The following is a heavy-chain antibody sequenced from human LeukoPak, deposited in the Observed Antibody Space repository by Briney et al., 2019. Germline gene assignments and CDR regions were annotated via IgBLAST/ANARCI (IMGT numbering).Heavy chain of an antibody. CDR3: ASLPFCSHGLCYTHYYFDY. J-gene: IGHJ4*02. D-gene: IGHD2-8*01. V-gene: IGHV4-59*08. CDR2: IYYSGST. CDR1: GGSISNYY. Sequence: SETLSLTCTVTGGSISNYYWSWIRQPPGKGLEWIGNIYYSGSTNYNPSLKSRVTISVDTSKNQFSLKLSSVTAADTAVYYCASLPFCSHGLCYTHYYFDYWGQGTQVTVSS.